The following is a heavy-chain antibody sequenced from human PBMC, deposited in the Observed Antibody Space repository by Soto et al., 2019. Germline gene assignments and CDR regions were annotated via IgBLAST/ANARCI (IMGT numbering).Heavy chain of an antibody. CDR2: IYYSGST. CDR1: GGSISSGGYY. CDR3: ARPGIRFGNKMDV. D-gene: IGHD3-10*01. Sequence: SETLSLTCTVFGGSISSGGYYWSWIRQHPGKGLEWIGYIYYSGSTYYNPSLKSRVTISVDTSKNQFSLKLSSVTAADTAVYYCARPGIRFGNKMDVWGQGTTVTVSS. V-gene: IGHV4-31*03. J-gene: IGHJ6*02.